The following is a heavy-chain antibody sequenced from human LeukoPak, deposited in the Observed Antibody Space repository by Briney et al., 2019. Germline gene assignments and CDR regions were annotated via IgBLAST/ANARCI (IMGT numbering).Heavy chain of an antibody. Sequence: NPSETLSLTCTVSGGSISSYYWSWIRQPPGKGLEWIGYIYYSGSTNYNPSLKSRVTMSVDTSKNQFSLKLSSVTAADTAVYYCASYCSSTSCSVDYWGQGTLVTVSS. J-gene: IGHJ4*02. CDR3: ASYCSSTSCSVDY. CDR2: IYYSGST. V-gene: IGHV4-59*01. D-gene: IGHD2-2*01. CDR1: GGSISSYY.